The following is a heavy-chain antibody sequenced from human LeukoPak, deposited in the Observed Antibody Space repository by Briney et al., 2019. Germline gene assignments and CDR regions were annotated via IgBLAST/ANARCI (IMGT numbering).Heavy chain of an antibody. D-gene: IGHD3-3*01. J-gene: IGHJ4*02. V-gene: IGHV3-66*01. CDR1: GFTVSSNY. CDR3: ARDSNDFWSGYYSYFDY. Sequence: GGSLRLSCAASGFTVSSNYMSWVRQAPGKGLEWVSVIYSGGSTYYADSVKGRFTISRDNSKNTLYLQMNSLRAEDTAVYYCARDSNDFWSGYYSYFDYWGQGTLVTVSS. CDR2: IYSGGST.